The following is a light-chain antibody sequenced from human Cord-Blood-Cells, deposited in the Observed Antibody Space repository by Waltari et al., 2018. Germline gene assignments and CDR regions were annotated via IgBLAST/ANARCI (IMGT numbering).Light chain of an antibody. CDR2: RN. Sequence: QSVLTQPPSASGTPGQRVTISCSGSSSHTGRNFVYWYQQLPGTAPKLLIYRNQRPSGVPDRFSGSKSGTSASLAISGLRSEDEADYYCAAWDDSLSGRVFGGGTKLTVL. CDR1: SSHTGRNF. V-gene: IGLV1-47*01. CDR3: AAWDDSLSGRV. J-gene: IGLJ3*02.